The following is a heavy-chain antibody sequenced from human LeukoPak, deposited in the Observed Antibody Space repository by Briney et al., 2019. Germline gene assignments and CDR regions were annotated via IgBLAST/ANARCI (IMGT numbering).Heavy chain of an antibody. D-gene: IGHD3-22*01. CDR1: GFTFSSYA. Sequence: GGSLRLSCAASGFTFSSYAMGWVRQAPGKGLEWVSAISGSGGSTYYADSVKGRFTISRDNSKNTLYLQMNSLRAEDTAVYYCAKGGRGYYDSSGYYLPDYWGQGTLVTVSS. V-gene: IGHV3-23*01. CDR3: AKGGRGYYDSSGYYLPDY. CDR2: ISGSGGST. J-gene: IGHJ4*02.